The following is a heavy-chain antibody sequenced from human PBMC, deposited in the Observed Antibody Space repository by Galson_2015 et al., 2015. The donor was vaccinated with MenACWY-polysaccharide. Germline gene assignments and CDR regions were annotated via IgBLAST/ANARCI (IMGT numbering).Heavy chain of an antibody. D-gene: IGHD4-17*01. CDR2: ICVYNGNT. CDR1: GYTFTSYG. CDR3: ARDFLSTVTTRPGY. J-gene: IGHJ4*02. Sequence: SVKVSCKASGYTFTSYGISWVRQAPGQGLEWMGWICVYNGNTKYAQNLQGRVTMTTDTSTRTAYMELRSLRSDDTAVYYCARDFLSTVTTRPGYWGQGTLVTVSS. V-gene: IGHV1-18*01.